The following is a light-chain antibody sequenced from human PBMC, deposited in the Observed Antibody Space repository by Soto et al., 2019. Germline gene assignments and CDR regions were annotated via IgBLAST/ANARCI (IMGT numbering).Light chain of an antibody. V-gene: IGKV3D-15*01. CDR2: GAS. CDR1: QSINNY. CDR3: QQDHSWPPIS. Sequence: ETLMTQSPSNLSLSPGETATLSCRAGQSINNYLAWSQQKLGQAPRLLIYGASTRATGIPARFSGSGSRTEFTLISRRLQSEDFAIYYCQQDHSWPPISYGQGTRLDIK. J-gene: IGKJ5*01.